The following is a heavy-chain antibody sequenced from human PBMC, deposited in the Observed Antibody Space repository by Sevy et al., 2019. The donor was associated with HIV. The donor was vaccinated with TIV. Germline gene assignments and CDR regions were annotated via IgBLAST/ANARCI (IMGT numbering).Heavy chain of an antibody. J-gene: IGHJ4*02. CDR2: VSYGGST. Sequence: SETLSLTCTVSGGSIGSNSFYWGWIRQPPGKELEWIGTVSYGGSTYYNPSLRIRVTISVDASKKQLSLKLSSVTAADTAVYYCARQKVRSAYYYDTSGRQGKADFDSWGQGTLVTVSS. D-gene: IGHD3-22*01. V-gene: IGHV4-39*01. CDR1: GGSIGSNSFY. CDR3: ARQKVRSAYYYDTSGRQGKADFDS.